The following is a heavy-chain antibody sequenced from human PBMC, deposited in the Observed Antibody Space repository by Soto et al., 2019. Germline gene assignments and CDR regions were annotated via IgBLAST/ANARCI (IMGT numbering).Heavy chain of an antibody. CDR2: INPNSGGT. D-gene: IGHD6-13*01. J-gene: IGHJ6*02. CDR1: GYTFTSYG. V-gene: IGHV1-2*04. Sequence: GASVKVSCKASGYTFTSYGISWVRQASGQGLEWMGWINPNSGGTNYAQKFQGWVTMTRDTSISTAYMELSRLRSDDTAVYYCARDLPAAGYYYYGMDVWGQGTTVTVSS. CDR3: ARDLPAAGYYYYGMDV.